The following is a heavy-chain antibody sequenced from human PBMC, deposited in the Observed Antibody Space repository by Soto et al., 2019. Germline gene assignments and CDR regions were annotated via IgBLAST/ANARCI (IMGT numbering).Heavy chain of an antibody. CDR2: ISAYNGNT. D-gene: IGHD6-13*01. Sequence: QVQLVQSGAEVKKPGASVKVSCKASGYTFTSYGISWVRQAPGQGLEWMGWISAYNGNTNYAQKLQGRVTMTTDTSTYTAYIEVRSLRSDHTAVYYCARDSRSCSCHDYWGQGTLVTVSS. CDR3: ARDSRSCSCHDY. V-gene: IGHV1-18*01. CDR1: GYTFTSYG. J-gene: IGHJ4*02.